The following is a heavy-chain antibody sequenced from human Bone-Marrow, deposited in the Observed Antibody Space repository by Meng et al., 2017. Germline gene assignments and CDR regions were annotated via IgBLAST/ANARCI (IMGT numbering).Heavy chain of an antibody. J-gene: IGHJ4*02. CDR1: GGSISSSNW. V-gene: IGHV4-4*02. CDR2: IHQDGYT. CDR3: ARLGPPIAAGDPFDY. D-gene: IGHD6-13*01. Sequence: QVQLQESGPGLVKPSGTLSLTCAVSGGSISSSNWWGWVRQPPGKGLEWIGEIHQDGYTNYSPSLKSRVTISVDKSRNQFSLKLNSVTAADTAVYYCARLGPPIAAGDPFDYWGQGTLVTVSS.